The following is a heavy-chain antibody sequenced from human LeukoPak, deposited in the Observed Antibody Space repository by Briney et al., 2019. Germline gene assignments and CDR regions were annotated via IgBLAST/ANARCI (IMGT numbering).Heavy chain of an antibody. Sequence: GSLRLSCAVSRFAFSTYAMTWVRQAPGQGLEYVSTISSNGADTYYADSVKGRFTISRDNSKNTLYLQMTSLRVEDTAVYYCANYRKPQGLDYWGQGTLVTVSS. CDR3: ANYRKPQGLDY. CDR2: ISSNGADT. V-gene: IGHV3-23*01. J-gene: IGHJ4*02. D-gene: IGHD1-14*01. CDR1: RFAFSTYA.